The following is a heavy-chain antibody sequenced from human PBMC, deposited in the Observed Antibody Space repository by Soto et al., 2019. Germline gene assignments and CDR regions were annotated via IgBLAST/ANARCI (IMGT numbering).Heavy chain of an antibody. J-gene: IGHJ4*02. CDR3: AKVASSPQTRDFDY. Sequence: EVQLVESGGGLVQPGGSLRLSCAASGFTFSDHYIDWVRQAPGKGLEWVGRSRDKANSYTTEYAASVKGRFTISRDDSKNSLYLQMNSLKTEYAAVYYCAKVASSPQTRDFDYWGQGTLVTVSS. D-gene: IGHD6-13*01. CDR2: SRDKANSYTT. V-gene: IGHV3-72*01. CDR1: GFTFSDHY.